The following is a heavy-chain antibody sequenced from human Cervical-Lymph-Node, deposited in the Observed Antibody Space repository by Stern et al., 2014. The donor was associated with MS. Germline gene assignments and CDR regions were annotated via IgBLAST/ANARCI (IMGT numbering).Heavy chain of an antibody. CDR2: ISAYNGNT. D-gene: IGHD2-2*01. V-gene: IGHV1-18*01. J-gene: IGHJ4*02. CDR1: GYTFSNYG. Sequence: QVPMGQSGAEVKKPGASVKVSCKASGYTFSNYGISGGRQAPGQGLEWMGWISAYNGNTNYAQTLEGRVPVTTDTSTSTAYMELRGLRSDDTGVYYCVRDVPASGSSTHDYWGQGTLVTVSS. CDR3: VRDVPASGSSTHDY.